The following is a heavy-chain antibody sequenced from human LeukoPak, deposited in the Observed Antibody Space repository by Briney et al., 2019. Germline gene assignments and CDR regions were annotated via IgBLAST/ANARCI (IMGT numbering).Heavy chain of an antibody. Sequence: GGSLRLSCAASGFNFSAYAMHWVRQAPGKGLEYVSVVTNNGDTIYYANSVKGRFTISRDNSKSTLFLQMDSLRGEDMGVYYCARGHPYNYGSNYMDVWGSGTTVTVS. V-gene: IGHV3-64*01. CDR3: ARGHPYNYGSNYMDV. CDR1: GFNFSAYA. CDR2: VTNNGDTI. J-gene: IGHJ6*03. D-gene: IGHD3-10*01.